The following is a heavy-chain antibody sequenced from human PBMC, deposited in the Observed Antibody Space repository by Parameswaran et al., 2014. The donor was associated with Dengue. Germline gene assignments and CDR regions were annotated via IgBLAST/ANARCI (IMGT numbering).Heavy chain of an antibody. CDR2: IYSGGST. CDR3: ARDLYGGNPAS. J-gene: IGHJ4*02. CDR1: GFTVSSNY. V-gene: IGHV3-53*01. Sequence: QAGSRLKISCTASGFTVSSNYMSWVRQAPGKGLEWVSVIYSGGSTYYADSVKGRFTISRDNSKNTLYLQMNSLRAEDTAVYYCARDLYGGNPASWGQGTLVTVSS. D-gene: IGHD4-23*01.